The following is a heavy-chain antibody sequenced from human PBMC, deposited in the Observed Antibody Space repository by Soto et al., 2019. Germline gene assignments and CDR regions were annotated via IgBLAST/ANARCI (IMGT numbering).Heavy chain of an antibody. CDR3: ASSFVVVPGYYGMDV. V-gene: IGHV7-4-1*01. Sequence: ASVKVSCKASGYTFTSYAMNWARQAPGQGLEWMGWINTNTGNPTYAQGFTGRFVFSLDTSVSTAYLQICSLKAEDTAVYYCASSFVVVPGYYGMDVWGQGTTVTVSS. CDR2: INTNTGNP. CDR1: GYTFTSYA. J-gene: IGHJ6*02. D-gene: IGHD2-2*01.